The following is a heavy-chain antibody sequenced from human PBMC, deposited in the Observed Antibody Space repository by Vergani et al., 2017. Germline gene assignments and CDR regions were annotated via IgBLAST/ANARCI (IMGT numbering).Heavy chain of an antibody. CDR1: GGSISSYY. CDR3: ARQISDNVVVPAANWFDP. Sequence: QVQLQESGPGLVKPSETLSLTCTVSGGSISSYYWSWIRQPPGKGLEWIGYIYYSGSTNYNPALKSRVTILVDTSKNQFSLKLSSVTAADTAVYYCARQISDNVVVPAANWFDPWGQGTLVTVSS. D-gene: IGHD2-2*01. J-gene: IGHJ5*02. V-gene: IGHV4-59*01. CDR2: IYYSGST.